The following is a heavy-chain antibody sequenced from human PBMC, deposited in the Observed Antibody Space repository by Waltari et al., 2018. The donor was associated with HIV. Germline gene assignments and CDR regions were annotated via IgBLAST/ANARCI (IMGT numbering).Heavy chain of an antibody. V-gene: IGHV6-1*01. D-gene: IGHD6-19*01. J-gene: IGHJ4*02. CDR1: GDSVSSNSAA. CDR2: TYYRSKWYN. Sequence: QVQLQQSGPGLVMPSQTLSLTCAISGDSVSSNSAASNWIRQSPSRALEWLGRTYYRSKWYNDYAVSVKSRITINPDTSKNQFSLQLNSVTPEDTAVYYCARKREGGQWPSGGYFDYWGQGTLVTVSS. CDR3: ARKREGGQWPSGGYFDY.